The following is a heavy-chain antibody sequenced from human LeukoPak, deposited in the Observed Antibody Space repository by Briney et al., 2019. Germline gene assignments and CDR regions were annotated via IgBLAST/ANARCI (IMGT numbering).Heavy chain of an antibody. V-gene: IGHV3-30*18. CDR2: ISYDGSNK. D-gene: IGHD7-27*01. CDR3: AKAGQLGIVDY. Sequence: GGSLRLSCAASGFTFSSYGMHWVRQAPGKGLEWVAVISYDGSNKYYADSVKGRFTISRDNSKNTLYLQMNSLRAEDTAVYYCAKAGQLGIVDYWGQGTLVTVSS. J-gene: IGHJ4*02. CDR1: GFTFSSYG.